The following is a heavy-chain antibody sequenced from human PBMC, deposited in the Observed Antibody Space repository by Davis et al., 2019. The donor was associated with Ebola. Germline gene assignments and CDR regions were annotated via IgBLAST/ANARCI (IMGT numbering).Heavy chain of an antibody. J-gene: IGHJ4*02. CDR2: IYPDDSDT. CDR3: ARHGSSYYDMNYVY. D-gene: IGHD3-22*01. CDR1: GYSFSSYW. V-gene: IGHV5-51*01. Sequence: GESLKISCNGSGYSFSSYWIAWVRQMLGKGLEWMGIIYPDDSDTRYSPSFQGQVTISADKSINTAYLQWSSLKALDTAMYYCARHGSSYYDMNYVYWGQGTLVTVSS.